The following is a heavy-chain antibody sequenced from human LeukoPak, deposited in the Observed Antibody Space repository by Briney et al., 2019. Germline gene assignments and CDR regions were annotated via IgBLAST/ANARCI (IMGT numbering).Heavy chain of an antibody. CDR3: ARESTPLRGAFDP. CDR2: IDSRDNT. CDR1: GFTVRNNH. J-gene: IGHJ5*02. V-gene: IGHV3-53*04. D-gene: IGHD5-24*01. Sequence: GGALRLSCAASGFTVRNNHMSWVRQAPGKGLQWGSVIDSRDNTYHADSVKGRFTISRHTSKNTLYLQMNRLRAEDTAVYYCARESTPLRGAFDPWGPGTLVTVSS.